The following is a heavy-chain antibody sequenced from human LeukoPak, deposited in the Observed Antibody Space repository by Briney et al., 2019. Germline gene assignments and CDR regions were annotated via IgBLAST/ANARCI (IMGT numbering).Heavy chain of an antibody. D-gene: IGHD1-26*01. CDR3: AREGGSYSFDY. J-gene: IGHJ4*02. V-gene: IGHV4-59*01. CDR1: GGSISSYY. Sequence: PSETLSLTCTVSGGSISSYYWSWIRQPPGKGLEWIGYIYYSGSTYYNPSLKSRVTISVDTSKNQFSLKLSSVTAADTAVYYCAREGGSYSFDYWGQGTLVTVSS. CDR2: IYYSGST.